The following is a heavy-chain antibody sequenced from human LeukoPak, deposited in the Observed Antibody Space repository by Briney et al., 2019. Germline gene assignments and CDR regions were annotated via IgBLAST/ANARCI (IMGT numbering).Heavy chain of an antibody. CDR1: GGSISSYY. CDR2: IYTSGST. CDR3: ARDLRSDYNSWIDD. V-gene: IGHV4-4*09. Sequence: SETLSLTCTVSGGSISSYYWSWIRQPPGKGLEWIGYIYTSGSTNYNPSLKSRVTISVDTSKNQFSLKLSSVTAADTAVYYCARDLRSDYNSWIDDWGQGTPVTVSS. J-gene: IGHJ4*02. D-gene: IGHD3-22*01.